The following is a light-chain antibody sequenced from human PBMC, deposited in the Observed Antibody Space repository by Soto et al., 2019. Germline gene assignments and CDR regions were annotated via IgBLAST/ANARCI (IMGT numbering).Light chain of an antibody. CDR3: QHYGSSPPFT. CDR1: QSVSSSF. CDR2: GAS. V-gene: IGKV3-20*01. J-gene: IGKJ3*01. Sequence: EIVLTQSPGTLSLSPGERATLSCRASQSVSSSFLAWYQQKPGQAPRLLMYGASRRATGTPDRFSGSGSETEFILTISRMEPEDFAVYYCQHYGSSPPFTFGPGTKVDIK.